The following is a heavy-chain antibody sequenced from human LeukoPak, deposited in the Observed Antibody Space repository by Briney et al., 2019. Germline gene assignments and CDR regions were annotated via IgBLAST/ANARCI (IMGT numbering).Heavy chain of an antibody. V-gene: IGHV4-34*01. CDR3: ARASYYDYVWGSYRYSNWFDL. Sequence: PSETLSLTCAVYGGSFSGYYWSWIRQPPGKGLEWIGEINHSGSTNYNPSLKSRVTISVDTSKNQFSLKLSSVTAADTAVYYCARASYYDYVWGSYRYSNWFDLWGQGTLVTVSS. CDR2: INHSGST. D-gene: IGHD3-16*02. CDR1: GGSFSGYY. J-gene: IGHJ5*02.